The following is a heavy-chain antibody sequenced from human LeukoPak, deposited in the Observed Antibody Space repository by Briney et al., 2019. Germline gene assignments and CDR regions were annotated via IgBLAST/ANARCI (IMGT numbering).Heavy chain of an antibody. V-gene: IGHV3-74*01. J-gene: IGHJ4*02. CDR1: GFTSSGDW. CDR2: INIDGRSA. Sequence: PGGSLRLSCAVSGFTSSGDWMHWVRQVPGKGLEWVARINIDGRSASYPESVKGRFTISRDNAKNTLYLQMNSLRVEDTTLYYCARDVWGDRDGFFESWGQGSLVTVSS. CDR3: ARDVWGDRDGFFES. D-gene: IGHD5-24*01.